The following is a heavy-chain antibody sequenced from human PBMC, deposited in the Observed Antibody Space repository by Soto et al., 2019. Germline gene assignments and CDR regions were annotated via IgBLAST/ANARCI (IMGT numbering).Heavy chain of an antibody. D-gene: IGHD3-22*01. CDR2: ISAYNGNT. CDR1: GYTFATYG. CDR3: ARGHYYDSSGPDDY. J-gene: IGHJ4*02. V-gene: IGHV1-18*01. Sequence: GPEVQKPGASVKVSCKASGYTFATYGFSWVRQAPGQGLEWMGWISAYNGNTNYAQKVQGRVTMTTDTSTSTAYMELRSLRSDDTAVYYCARGHYYDSSGPDDYWGQGTLVTVSS.